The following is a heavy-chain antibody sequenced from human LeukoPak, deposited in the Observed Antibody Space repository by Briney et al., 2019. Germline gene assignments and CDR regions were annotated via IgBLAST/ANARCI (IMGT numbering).Heavy chain of an antibody. J-gene: IGHJ6*03. CDR1: GGSFSGYY. D-gene: IGHD3-10*01. CDR2: INHSGST. V-gene: IGHV4-34*01. CDR3: ARAKGGSGSYYGGYYYYYYYMDV. Sequence: SETLSLTCAVYGGSFSGYYWSWIRQPPGKGLESIGEINHSGSTNYNPSLKSRVTISVDTSKNQFSLKLSSVTAADTAVYYCARAKGGSGSYYGGYYYYYYYMDVWGKGTTVTVSS.